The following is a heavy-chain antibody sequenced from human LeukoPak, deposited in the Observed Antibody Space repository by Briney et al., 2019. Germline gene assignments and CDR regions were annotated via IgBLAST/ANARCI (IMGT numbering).Heavy chain of an antibody. D-gene: IGHD6-13*01. CDR2: INPNSGGT. CDR3: ASSEENGSSWYRDYYFDY. V-gene: IGHV1-2*02. Sequence: ASVKVSCKASGYTFTGYYMHWVRQAPGQGLEWMGWINPNSGGTNYAQKFQGRVTMTRDTSISTAYMELSRLRSDDTAVYYCASSEENGSSWYRDYYFDYWGQGTLVTVSS. CDR1: GYTFTGYY. J-gene: IGHJ4*02.